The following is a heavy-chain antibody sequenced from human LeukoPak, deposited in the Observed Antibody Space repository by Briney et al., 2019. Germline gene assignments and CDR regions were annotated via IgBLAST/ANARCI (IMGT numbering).Heavy chain of an antibody. D-gene: IGHD7-27*01. V-gene: IGHV4-30-4*01. CDR3: ARTTGDDLKSFDP. J-gene: IGHJ5*02. CDR1: GGAIRSGDYY. CDR2: ISYSGTT. Sequence: SQTLSLTCTVFGGAIRSGDYYWSWIRQPPGKGLEWIGYISYSGTTYYNPSLKSRVAISVDTSKNQFSLKLNSVTAADTAVYYCARTTGDDLKSFDPWGQGTLVTVSS.